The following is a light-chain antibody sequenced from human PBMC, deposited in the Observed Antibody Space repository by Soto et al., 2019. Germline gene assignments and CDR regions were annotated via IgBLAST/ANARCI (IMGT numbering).Light chain of an antibody. J-gene: IGKJ2*01. CDR1: QSISSY. CDR3: QQTYTTPYT. CDR2: AAS. V-gene: IGKV1-39*01. Sequence: DIQITQSPSSLSASVGDRVTITCRASQSISSYLNWYQQTPGKAPKLLIYAASSLQTGVPSKFSGTGSGTDFTLTISSLQPGDFATYYCQQTYTTPYTFGQGTKVDIK.